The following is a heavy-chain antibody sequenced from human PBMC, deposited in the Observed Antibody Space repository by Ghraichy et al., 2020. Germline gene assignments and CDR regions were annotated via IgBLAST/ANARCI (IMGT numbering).Heavy chain of an antibody. CDR1: GFTFSTST. J-gene: IGHJ6*01. CDR2: ISYDGSAQ. CDR3: AREGRGSNSGWYGYFYNYGRDV. D-gene: IGHD6-19*01. Sequence: GGSLRLSCLASGFTFSTSTMHWVRQAPGKGLEWVAVISYDGSAQYYADSVKGRFTISRDNSKNTLYVQMNRLRAEDTAVYYCAREGRGSNSGWYGYFYNYGRDVWGQGTTVTVAS. V-gene: IGHV3-30*04.